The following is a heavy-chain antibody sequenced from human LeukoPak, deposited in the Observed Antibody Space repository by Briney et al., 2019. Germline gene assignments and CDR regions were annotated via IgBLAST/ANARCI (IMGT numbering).Heavy chain of an antibody. CDR1: GFTFSSYG. D-gene: IGHD4-17*01. CDR2: ISYDGSNK. CDR3: AKEGDYGDYFFDY. V-gene: IGHV3-30*18. J-gene: IGHJ4*02. Sequence: GGSLRLSCAASGFTFSSYGMHWVRQAPGKGLEWVAVISYDGSNKDYADSVKGRFTISRDNCKNTLYLQMNSLRAEDTAVYYCAKEGDYGDYFFDYWGQGTLVTVSS.